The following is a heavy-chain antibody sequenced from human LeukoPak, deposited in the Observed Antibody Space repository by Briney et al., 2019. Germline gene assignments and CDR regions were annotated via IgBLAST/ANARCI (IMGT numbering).Heavy chain of an antibody. V-gene: IGHV1-46*01. J-gene: IGHJ3*02. CDR1: GYTFTSYY. D-gene: IGHD3-10*01. CDR2: INPSGGST. Sequence: ASVKVSCKASGYTFTSYYMHWVRQAPGQGLEWMGLINPSGGSTSYAQKFQGRVTMTRDTSMSTVYMELSSLRSEDTAVYYCARTSSGSYDAFDIWGQGTMVTVSS. CDR3: ARTSSGSYDAFDI.